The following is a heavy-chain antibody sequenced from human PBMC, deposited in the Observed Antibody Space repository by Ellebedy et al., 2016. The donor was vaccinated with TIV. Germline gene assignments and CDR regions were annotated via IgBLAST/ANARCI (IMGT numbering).Heavy chain of an antibody. D-gene: IGHD2-21*01. CDR2: INPKSGGT. J-gene: IGHJ3*02. CDR1: GYTFTGTDYY. CDR3: ARGFVWFSYAFDI. Sequence: ASVKVSXKASGYTFTGTDYYIHWVRQAHGQGLEWMGWINPKSGGTNYARKFQGRVTMTRDTSISTAYMELSRLRSDDTAVFYCARGFVWFSYAFDIWGQGTMVTVSP. V-gene: IGHV1-2*02.